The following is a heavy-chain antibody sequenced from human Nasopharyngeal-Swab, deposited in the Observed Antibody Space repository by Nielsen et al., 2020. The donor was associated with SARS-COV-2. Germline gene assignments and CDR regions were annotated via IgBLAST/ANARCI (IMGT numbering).Heavy chain of an antibody. J-gene: IGHJ3*02. D-gene: IGHD5-12*01. V-gene: IGHV3-48*03. Sequence: GESLNTPCAAPGLVFSNYEMNWVRQAPGKGLEWISYLSTTTATIYYADPVKGRFTISRDNAKNSLYLQMNSLRAEDTAVYYCAGEVPYSGHDDAFDIWGQGTMVTVSA. CDR2: LSTTTATI. CDR1: GLVFSNYE. CDR3: AGEVPYSGHDDAFDI.